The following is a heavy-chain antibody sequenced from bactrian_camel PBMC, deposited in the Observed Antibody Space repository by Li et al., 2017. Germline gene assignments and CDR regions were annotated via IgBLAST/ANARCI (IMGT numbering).Heavy chain of an antibody. CDR2: IDSANST. CDR1: GDTYTIRN. D-gene: IGHD6*01. J-gene: IGHJ4*01. Sequence: HVQLVESGGGSAQAGGSLRLSCEASGDTYTIRNMGWYRQPHGERRELVARIDSANSTEYMDSVKGRFNISHDNTKKTMYLDMNNLKPDDTAMYYCSTNFPCWFGSSTWQSWGQGTQVTVS. CDR3: STNFPCWFGSSTWQS. V-gene: IGHV3S53*01.